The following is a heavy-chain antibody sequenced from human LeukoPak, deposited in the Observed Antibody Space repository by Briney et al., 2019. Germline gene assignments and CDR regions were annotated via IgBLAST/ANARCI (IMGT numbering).Heavy chain of an antibody. D-gene: IGHD3-22*01. J-gene: IGHJ4*02. V-gene: IGHV3-20*04. Sequence: GGSLRLSCAASGFTFDDYGMSWVRQAPGKGLEWVSGINWNGGSTGYADSVKGRFTISRDNAKNSLYLQMNSLRAEDTALYYCARDASYYDSSGYYLEAFFDYWGQGTLVTVSS. CDR2: INWNGGST. CDR1: GFTFDDYG. CDR3: ARDASYYDSSGYYLEAFFDY.